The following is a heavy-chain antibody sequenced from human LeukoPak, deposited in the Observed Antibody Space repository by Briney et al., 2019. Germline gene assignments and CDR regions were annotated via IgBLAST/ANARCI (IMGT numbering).Heavy chain of an antibody. D-gene: IGHD3-9*01. Sequence: GGSLRLSCAASGFTFSSYGMHWVRQAPGQGLEWVSSISSSSSYIYYADSVEGRFTISRDNAKNSLYLQMNSLRAEDTAVYYCAREFGYYDILTGSPGGMDVWGQGTTVTVSS. CDR2: ISSSSSYI. J-gene: IGHJ6*02. CDR1: GFTFSSYG. V-gene: IGHV3-21*01. CDR3: AREFGYYDILTGSPGGMDV.